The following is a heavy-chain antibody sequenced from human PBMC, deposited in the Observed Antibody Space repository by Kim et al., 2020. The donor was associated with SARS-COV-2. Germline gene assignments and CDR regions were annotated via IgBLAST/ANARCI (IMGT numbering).Heavy chain of an antibody. CDR1: GFTFSSYS. D-gene: IGHD3-9*01. Sequence: GGSLRLSCAASGFTFSSYSMNWVRQAPGKGLEWVSSISSSSSYIYYADSVKGRFTISRDNAKNSLYLQMNSLRAEDTAVYYCARDADYDILTGYLNLNYYYGMDVWGQGTTVTVSS. J-gene: IGHJ6*02. CDR2: ISSSSSYI. CDR3: ARDADYDILTGYLNLNYYYGMDV. V-gene: IGHV3-21*01.